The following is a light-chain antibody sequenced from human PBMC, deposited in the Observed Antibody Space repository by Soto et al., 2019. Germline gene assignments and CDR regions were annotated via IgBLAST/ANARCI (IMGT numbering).Light chain of an antibody. CDR3: CAYVNSRSYV. V-gene: IGLV2-23*01. J-gene: IGLJ1*01. CDR2: EGS. Sequence: QSVLTQPASVSGTPGQSITISCTGSNSDVGIYDFVSWYQHHPGRAPKLIVYEGSRRPSGVSSRFSGSKSGNTASLTISGLQAEDEADYYCCAYVNSRSYVFGSGTKVTGL. CDR1: NSDVGIYDF.